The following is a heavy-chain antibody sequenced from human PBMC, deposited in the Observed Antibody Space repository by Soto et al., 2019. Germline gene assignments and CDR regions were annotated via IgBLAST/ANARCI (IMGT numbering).Heavy chain of an antibody. D-gene: IGHD5-18*01. CDR2: IDWDDDK. V-gene: IGHV2-70*01. J-gene: IGHJ6*02. Sequence: GSGPTLVNPTQTLTLTCTFSGFSLSTSGMCVSWIRQPPGKALEWLALIDWDDDKYYSTSLKTRLTISKDTSKNQVVLTMTNMDPVDTATYYCARIPRGYSYGFYYYYGMDVWGQGTTVTVSS. CDR1: GFSLSTSGMC. CDR3: ARIPRGYSYGFYYYYGMDV.